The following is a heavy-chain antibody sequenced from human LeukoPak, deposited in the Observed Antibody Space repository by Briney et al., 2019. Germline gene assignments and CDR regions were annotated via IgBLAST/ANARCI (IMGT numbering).Heavy chain of an antibody. V-gene: IGHV3-21*01. CDR1: GFTCSSYS. CDR3: AREYYFDY. CDR2: ISSSSSYI. J-gene: IGHJ4*02. Sequence: PGGSLRLSCAASGFTCSSYSMNWVRQAPGKGLVWVSSISSSSSYIYYADSVKGRFTISRYNAKNALDLQMNSRRAEDTAVYYCAREYYFDYWGQGTLVTVSS.